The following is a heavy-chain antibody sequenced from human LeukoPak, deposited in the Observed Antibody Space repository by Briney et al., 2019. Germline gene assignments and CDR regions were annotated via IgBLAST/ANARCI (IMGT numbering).Heavy chain of an antibody. CDR3: ASLVTGATTNPGVRIDDY. J-gene: IGHJ4*02. V-gene: IGHV3-11*04. CDR1: GFTFSDYY. Sequence: GGSLRLSCAASGFTFSDYYMSWIRQAPGKGLEWVSYISSSGSTIYYADSVKGRFTISRDNAKNSLYLQMNSLRAEDTAVYYCASLVTGATTNPGVRIDDYWGQGTLVTVPS. CDR2: ISSSGSTI. D-gene: IGHD1-26*01.